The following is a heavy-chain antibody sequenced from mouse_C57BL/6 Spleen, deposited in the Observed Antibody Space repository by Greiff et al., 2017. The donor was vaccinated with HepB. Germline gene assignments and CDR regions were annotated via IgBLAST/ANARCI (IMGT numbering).Heavy chain of an antibody. CDR2: INPNNGGT. CDR1: GYTFTDYY. V-gene: IGHV1-26*01. CDR3: ASSNYCSSSYYFDY. J-gene: IGHJ2*01. Sequence: EVQLQQSGPELVKPGASVKISCKASGYTFTDYYMNWVKQSHGKSLEWIGDINPNNGGTSYNQKFKGKATLTVDKSSSTAYMELRSLTSEDSAVYYCASSNYCSSSYYFDYWGQGTTLTVSS. D-gene: IGHD1-1*01.